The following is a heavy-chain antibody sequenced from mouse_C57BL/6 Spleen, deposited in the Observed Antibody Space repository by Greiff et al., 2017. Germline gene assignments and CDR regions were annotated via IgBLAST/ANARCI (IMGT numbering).Heavy chain of an antibody. V-gene: IGHV1-39*01. Sequence: LVESGPELVKPGASVKISCKASGYSFTDYNMNWVKQSNGKSLEWIGVINPNYGTTSYNQKFKGKATLTVDQSSSTAYMQLNSLTSEDSAVYYCAREIYYGSRPAGFDVWGTGTTVTVSS. CDR1: GYSFTDYN. CDR2: INPNYGTT. J-gene: IGHJ1*03. D-gene: IGHD1-1*01. CDR3: AREIYYGSRPAGFDV.